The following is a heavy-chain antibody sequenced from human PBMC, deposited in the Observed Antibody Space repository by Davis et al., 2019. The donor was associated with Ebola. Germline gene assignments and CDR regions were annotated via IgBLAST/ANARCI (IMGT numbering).Heavy chain of an antibody. Sequence: MPSETLSLTCTVSGGSISSYYWSWIRQPPGKGLEWIGYIYYSGSTNYNPSLKSRVTISVDTSKNQFSLKLSSVTAADTAVYYCARAYSGSYARFDPWGQGTLVTVSS. D-gene: IGHD1-26*01. J-gene: IGHJ5*02. CDR3: ARAYSGSYARFDP. V-gene: IGHV4-59*12. CDR1: GGSISSYY. CDR2: IYYSGST.